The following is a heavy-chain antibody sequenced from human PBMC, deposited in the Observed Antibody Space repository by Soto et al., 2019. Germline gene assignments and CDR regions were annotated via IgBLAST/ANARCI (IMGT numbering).Heavy chain of an antibody. CDR3: AKDAVSANGEWDWFDP. CDR2: IRGSGGGA. CDR1: GFTFSSYA. D-gene: IGHD2-21*02. V-gene: IGHV3-23*01. J-gene: IGHJ5*02. Sequence: PGGSLRLSCAASGFTFSSYAMSWVRQAPGKGLEWVSSIRGSGGGAYYSDSVKGRFTISRADSQKTLFLQMTSLRVDDTAIYYCAKDAVSANGEWDWFDPWGQGILVTVSS.